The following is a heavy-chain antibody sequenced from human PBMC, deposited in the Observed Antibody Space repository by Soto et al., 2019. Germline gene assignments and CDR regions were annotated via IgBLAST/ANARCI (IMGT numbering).Heavy chain of an antibody. Sequence: QVQLVQSGAEVKKPGSSVKVSCKASGGTFSSYAISWVRQAPGRGLEWMGGIIPIFGTANYAQKVQGRVTITADESTSTAYMELSSLRSEDTAVYYCARDLRGAVASDYWGQGTLVTVSS. D-gene: IGHD6-19*01. J-gene: IGHJ4*02. CDR1: GGTFSSYA. CDR2: IIPIFGTA. CDR3: ARDLRGAVASDY. V-gene: IGHV1-69*12.